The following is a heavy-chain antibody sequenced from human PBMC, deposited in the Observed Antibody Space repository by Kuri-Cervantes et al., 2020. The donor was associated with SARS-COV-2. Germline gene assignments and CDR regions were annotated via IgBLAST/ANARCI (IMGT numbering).Heavy chain of an antibody. CDR2: IYHSGST. CDR1: GYSISSGFY. CDR3: ARVDYDFYYYYGMDV. J-gene: IGHJ6*02. D-gene: IGHD3-16*01. Sequence: SEPLSLTCAVSGYSISSGFYWGWVRQPPGKGLGWIGGIYHSGSTSYNPSLKIRVTISVDTSKIQFSLKLSSVTAADTAVYYCARVDYDFYYYYGMDVWGQGTTVTVSS. V-gene: IGHV4-38-2*01.